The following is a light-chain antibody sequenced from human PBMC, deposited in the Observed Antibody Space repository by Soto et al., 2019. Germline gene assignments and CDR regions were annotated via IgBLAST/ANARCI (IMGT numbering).Light chain of an antibody. Sequence: QSALTQPRSVSGSPGQSVTISCTGTSSDVGGYNYVSWYQQHPGKAPKLIIYDVSKWPSGVPDRFSGSKSGNTASLTISGLQVEDEADYYCCSYAGSYSFYVFGSGTKVTVL. CDR3: CSYAGSYSFYV. CDR1: SSDVGGYNY. J-gene: IGLJ1*01. CDR2: DVS. V-gene: IGLV2-11*01.